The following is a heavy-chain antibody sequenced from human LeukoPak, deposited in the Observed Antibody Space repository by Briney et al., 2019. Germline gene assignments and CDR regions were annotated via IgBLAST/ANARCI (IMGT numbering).Heavy chain of an antibody. CDR2: IKSKTDGGTT. D-gene: IGHD4-23*01. CDR3: TTLTTEVTPPDY. Sequence: PGGSLRLSCAASGFTFSNAWMSWVRQAPGKGLEWVGRIKSKTDGGTTDYAAPVKGRFTISRDDSKNTLYLQMNSLKTEDTAVYYCTTLTTEVTPPDYWGQGTLVTVSS. V-gene: IGHV3-15*01. CDR1: GFTFSNAW. J-gene: IGHJ4*02.